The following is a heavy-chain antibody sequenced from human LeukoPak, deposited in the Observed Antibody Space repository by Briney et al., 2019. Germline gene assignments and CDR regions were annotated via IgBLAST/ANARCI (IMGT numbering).Heavy chain of an antibody. V-gene: IGHV4-4*02. Sequence: PSGTLSLTCAVSGGPISSNNWWSWVRQPPGKGLEWIGEIFHGGSTNYNPSLMSRVTVSVDTSKNQFSLKLSSVTAADTAVYYCARDIYVWGSYRYFDYWGQGTLVTVSS. CDR2: IFHGGST. D-gene: IGHD3-16*02. CDR3: ARDIYVWGSYRYFDY. CDR1: GGPISSNNW. J-gene: IGHJ4*02.